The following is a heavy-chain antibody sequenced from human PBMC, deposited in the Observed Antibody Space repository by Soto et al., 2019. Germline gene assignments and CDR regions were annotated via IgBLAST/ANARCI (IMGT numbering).Heavy chain of an antibody. CDR3: ARGLILWFGELSRRGGYYDYMDV. D-gene: IGHD3-10*01. CDR1: GGSFSGYQ. CDR2: INDSGDI. V-gene: IGHV4-34*01. J-gene: IGHJ6*03. Sequence: QVQLQQWGAGLLKPSETLSLTCAVYGGSFSGYQWSWIRQTPGKGLEWIGGINDSGDINYNPSLKSRVTSLVDSPKKQISLRLSSVTAADTAVYYCARGLILWFGELSRRGGYYDYMDVWCKGTTVTVSS.